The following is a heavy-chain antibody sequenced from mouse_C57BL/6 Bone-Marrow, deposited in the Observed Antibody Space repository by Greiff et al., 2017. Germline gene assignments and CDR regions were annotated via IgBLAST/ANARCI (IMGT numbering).Heavy chain of an antibody. Sequence: QVQLQQSGAELARPGASVKLSCKASGYTFTSYGISWVKQRTGQGLEWIGEIYPRSGNTYYNEKFKGKATLTADKSSSTAYMELRSLTSEDSAVSFCARYPLYYGSSYDAMDYWGQGTSVTVSS. CDR2: IYPRSGNT. V-gene: IGHV1-81*01. J-gene: IGHJ4*01. CDR3: ARYPLYYGSSYDAMDY. CDR1: GYTFTSYG. D-gene: IGHD1-1*01.